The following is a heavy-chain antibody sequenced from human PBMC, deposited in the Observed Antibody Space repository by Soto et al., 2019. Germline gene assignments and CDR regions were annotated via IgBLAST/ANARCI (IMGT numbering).Heavy chain of an antibody. J-gene: IGHJ6*02. CDR2: IVVGSGNT. Sequence: SLKVSCKASGFTFSSSAIQWVRQARGQRLEWIGWIVVGSGNTKYAQKFQERLTMTRDMSTSTAYMELSSLRAEDTAVYYCARREGYCISTSCVYGMDVWGQGTTVTVSS. V-gene: IGHV1-58*02. D-gene: IGHD2-2*01. CDR1: GFTFSSSA. CDR3: ARREGYCISTSCVYGMDV.